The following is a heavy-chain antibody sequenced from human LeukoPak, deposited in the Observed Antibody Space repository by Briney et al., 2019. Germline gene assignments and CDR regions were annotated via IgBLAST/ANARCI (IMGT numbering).Heavy chain of an antibody. CDR3: ARDVVGHDYSNYGNWFDP. CDR2: INPNSGGT. CDR1: GYTFTGYY. Sequence: ASVKVSCKASGYTFTGYYMHWVRQAPGQGLEWMGWINPNSGGTNYAQKFQGRVTMTRDTSIGTAYMELSRLRSDDTAVYYCARDVVGHDYSNYGNWFDPWGQGTLVTVSS. V-gene: IGHV1-2*02. D-gene: IGHD4-11*01. J-gene: IGHJ5*02.